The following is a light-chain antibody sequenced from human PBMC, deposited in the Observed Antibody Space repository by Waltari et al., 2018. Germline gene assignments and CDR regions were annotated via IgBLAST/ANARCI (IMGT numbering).Light chain of an antibody. CDR1: SSDVGGYNY. CDR3: SSYTSSSTYV. CDR2: DVS. Sequence: QSALPQPASVSGSPGQPITISCTGTSSDVGGYNYVSWYQQHPGKAPKLMIYDVSKRPSGVSNRFSGSKSGNTASLTISGRQAEDEADYYCSSYTSSSTYVFGTGTKVTVL. J-gene: IGLJ1*01. V-gene: IGLV2-14*01.